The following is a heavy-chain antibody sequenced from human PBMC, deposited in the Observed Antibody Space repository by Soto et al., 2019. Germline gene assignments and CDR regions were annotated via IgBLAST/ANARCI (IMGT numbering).Heavy chain of an antibody. V-gene: IGHV1-2*02. J-gene: IGHJ5*02. CDR3: ARDNWFAP. CDR1: GYTFTGYY. CDR2: INPNSGGT. Sequence: ASVKVSCKASGYTFTGYYMHWVRQAPGQGLEWMGWINPNSGGTNYAQKFQGRVTMTRDTSTSTVYMELSSLRSEDTAVYYCARDNWFAPWGQGTLVTVSS.